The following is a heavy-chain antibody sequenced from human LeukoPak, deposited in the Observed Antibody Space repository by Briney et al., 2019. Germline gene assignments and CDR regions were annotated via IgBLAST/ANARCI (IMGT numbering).Heavy chain of an antibody. D-gene: IGHD5-18*01. CDR1: GVSISRTNYY. J-gene: IGHJ4*02. Sequence: PSETLSLTCTVSGVSISRTNYYWGWIRPPPGKGLVWIGSIYYSGSTDYNPSLKSRVTMSVDTSKSQFFLRVSSVTAPDTAVYYCARRDRYSSGQFDHWGQGTLVTVSS. CDR2: IYYSGST. V-gene: IGHV4-39*01. CDR3: ARRDRYSSGQFDH.